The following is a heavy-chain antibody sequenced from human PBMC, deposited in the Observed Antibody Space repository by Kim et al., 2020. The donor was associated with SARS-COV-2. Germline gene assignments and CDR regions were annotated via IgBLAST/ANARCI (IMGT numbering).Heavy chain of an antibody. V-gene: IGHV7-4-1*02. Sequence: ASVKVSCKASGYTFTSYAMNWVRQAPGQGLEWMGWINTNTGNPTYAQGFTGRFVFSLDTSVSTAYLQISSLKAEDTAVYYCARADEVHPAMVTHYYGMDVWGQGTTVTVSS. D-gene: IGHD5-18*01. CDR1: GYTFTSYA. CDR3: ARADEVHPAMVTHYYGMDV. J-gene: IGHJ6*02. CDR2: INTNTGNP.